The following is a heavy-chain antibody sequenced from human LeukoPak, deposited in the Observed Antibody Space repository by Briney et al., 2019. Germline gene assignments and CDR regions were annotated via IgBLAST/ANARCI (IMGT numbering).Heavy chain of an antibody. CDR2: IIPTFGTA. V-gene: IGHV1-69*05. CDR3: ARGPRSESIAAAGKFDY. CDR1: GGTFSSYA. Sequence: SVKVSCKASGGTFSSYAISWVRQAPGQGLEWMGGIIPTFGTANYAQKFQGRVTITTDESTSTAYMELSSLRSEDTAVYYCARGPRSESIAAAGKFDYWGQGTLVTVSS. D-gene: IGHD6-13*01. J-gene: IGHJ4*02.